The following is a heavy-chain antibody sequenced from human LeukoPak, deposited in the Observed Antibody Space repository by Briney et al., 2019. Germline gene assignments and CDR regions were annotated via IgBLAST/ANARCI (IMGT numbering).Heavy chain of an antibody. Sequence: SETLSLTCTVSGDFISSGDYYWSWIRQPAGKGLEWIGRISSSGSTNYNPSLKSRVNVSVDTSKNQFSLKLSSVTAADTAVYFCAIGPYAYDSSGAFDIWGQGTMVTVSS. CDR1: GDFISSGDYY. D-gene: IGHD3-22*01. CDR2: ISSSGST. J-gene: IGHJ3*02. CDR3: AIGPYAYDSSGAFDI. V-gene: IGHV4-61*02.